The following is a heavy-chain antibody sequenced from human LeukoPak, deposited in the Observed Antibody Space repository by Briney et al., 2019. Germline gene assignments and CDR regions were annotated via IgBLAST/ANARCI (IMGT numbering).Heavy chain of an antibody. CDR3: ARRSYYYDSSGYSGAYYFDY. V-gene: IGHV4-34*01. J-gene: IGHJ4*02. Sequence: SETLSLTCAFYGGSFSGYYWSWIRQPPGKGLEWIGEINHSGSTNYNPSLNSRVPISVDTPKQQFSLKLSSVTAADRGVYYCARRSYYYDSSGYSGAYYFDYWGQGTLVTVSS. D-gene: IGHD3-22*01. CDR1: GGSFSGYY. CDR2: INHSGST.